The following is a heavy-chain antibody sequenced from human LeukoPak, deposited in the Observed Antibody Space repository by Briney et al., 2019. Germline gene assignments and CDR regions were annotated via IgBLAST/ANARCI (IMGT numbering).Heavy chain of an antibody. D-gene: IGHD3-9*01. CDR3: ARHRGSIFEGYMDV. CDR2: IFSNGVNK. Sequence: GTSLRLSCAASGFTLGNHGMHWVRQAPGKGLEWVPIIFSNGVNKYCADSMKGRSTISRDTSKNTLFLEMESLRTEDTAVYYCARHRGSIFEGYMDVWGKGTTVTVSS. V-gene: IGHV3-33*01. CDR1: GFTLGNHG. J-gene: IGHJ6*03.